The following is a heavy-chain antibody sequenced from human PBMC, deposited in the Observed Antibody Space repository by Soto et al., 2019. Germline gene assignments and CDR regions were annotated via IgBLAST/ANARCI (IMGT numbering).Heavy chain of an antibody. CDR3: ARPGRYFDCIDS. CDR2: IYYTGIT. CDR1: GGSISSSGYY. J-gene: IGHJ5*01. V-gene: IGHV4-39*01. Sequence: QLQLQQSGPGLVKPSETLSLTCTVSGGSISSSGYYWGWIRQPPGKGLEWIGSIYYTGITYSNPSLKSRVSISIDTSKNQFSLKLSSVTAADTAAYYCARPGRYFDCIDSWGQGTLVTVSS. D-gene: IGHD3-9*01.